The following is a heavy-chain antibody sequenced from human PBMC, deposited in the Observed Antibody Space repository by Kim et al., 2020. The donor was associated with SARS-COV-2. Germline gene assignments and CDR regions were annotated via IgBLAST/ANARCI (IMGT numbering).Heavy chain of an antibody. Sequence: GGYLRLSCAASGFTVSSNYMSWVRQAPGKGLEWVSVIFSGGSTCYADSVKGRFTISRHNSKNTLYLQMNSLRAEDTAVYYCARVLTNLPGYSNANWFDPWGQGTLVTVSS. D-gene: IGHD6-13*01. CDR3: ARVLTNLPGYSNANWFDP. CDR2: IFSGGST. CDR1: GFTVSSNY. V-gene: IGHV3-53*04. J-gene: IGHJ5*02.